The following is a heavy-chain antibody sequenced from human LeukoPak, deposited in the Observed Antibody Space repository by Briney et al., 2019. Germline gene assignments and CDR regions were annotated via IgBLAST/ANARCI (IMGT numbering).Heavy chain of an antibody. Sequence: SQTLSLTCAISGDSVSSNSAAWNWIRQSPSRGLEWLGRTYYRSKWYNDYAVSVKSRITINPDTSKNQFSLQLNSVTPEDTAVYYCARVPVYYGSGSYYNSLAGYYYYYGMDVWGQGTTVTVSS. J-gene: IGHJ6*02. CDR2: TYYRSKWYN. D-gene: IGHD3-10*01. V-gene: IGHV6-1*01. CDR1: GDSVSSNSAA. CDR3: ARVPVYYGSGSYYNSLAGYYYYYGMDV.